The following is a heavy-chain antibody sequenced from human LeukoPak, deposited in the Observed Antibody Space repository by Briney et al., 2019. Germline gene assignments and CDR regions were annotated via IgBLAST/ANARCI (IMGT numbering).Heavy chain of an antibody. CDR1: GFTFSSYE. D-gene: IGHD3-10*01. Sequence: GGSLRLSCAASGFTFSSYEMNWVRQAPGKGLEWVSYISSSGSNIYYADSVKGRFTISRDNAKASLFLQVHSLRAEDTAMYYCARENYYGSGSYDHWGQGTLVTVSS. CDR2: ISSSGSNI. V-gene: IGHV3-48*03. CDR3: ARENYYGSGSYDH. J-gene: IGHJ4*02.